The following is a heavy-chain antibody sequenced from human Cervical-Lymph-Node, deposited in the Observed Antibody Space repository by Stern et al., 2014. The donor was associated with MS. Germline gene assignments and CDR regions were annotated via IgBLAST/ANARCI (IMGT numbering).Heavy chain of an antibody. CDR2: AFHTGTT. J-gene: IGHJ4*02. CDR3: ARKALSMDHYFDS. Sequence: QVQLQESGPGLVKPSEALSLTCNVSGASISTYSWSWIRQPPGRRLEWVGYAFHTGTTIYNPSLKSRVTISLDTSKNQFSLILRSVTAADTAVYYCARKALSMDHYFDSWGQGALVTVSS. CDR1: GASISTYS. V-gene: IGHV4-59*01. D-gene: IGHD2-2*03.